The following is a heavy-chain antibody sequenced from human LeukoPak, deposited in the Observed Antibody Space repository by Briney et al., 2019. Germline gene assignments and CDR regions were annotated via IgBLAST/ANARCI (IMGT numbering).Heavy chain of an antibody. Sequence: PGGSLRLSCAASGFTFSSYSMNWVRQAPGKGLEWVSYISSSSSTIYYADSVKGRFTISRDNAKNSLYLQMNSLRAEDTAVYYCARDRGDSSSWSEFDYWGQGTLVTVSS. CDR2: ISSSSSTI. CDR1: GFTFSSYS. J-gene: IGHJ4*02. V-gene: IGHV3-48*01. D-gene: IGHD6-13*01. CDR3: ARDRGDSSSWSEFDY.